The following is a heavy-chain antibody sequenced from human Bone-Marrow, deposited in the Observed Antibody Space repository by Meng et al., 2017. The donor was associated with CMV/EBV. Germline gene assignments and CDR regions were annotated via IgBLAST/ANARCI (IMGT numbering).Heavy chain of an antibody. CDR2: IYYSGST. J-gene: IGHJ4*02. CDR1: GGSISSSSYY. CDR3: ARVGVWGYCSSTSCYPDDY. Sequence: GSLRLSCTVSGGSISSSSYYWGWIRQPPGKGLEWIGSIYYSGSTYYNPSLKSRVTISVDTSKNQFSLKLSSVTAADTAVYYCARVGVWGYCSSTSCYPDDYWGQGTLVTFSS. V-gene: IGHV4-39*01. D-gene: IGHD2-2*01.